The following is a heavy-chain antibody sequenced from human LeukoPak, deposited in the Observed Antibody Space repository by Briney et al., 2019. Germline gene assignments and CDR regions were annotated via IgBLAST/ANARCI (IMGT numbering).Heavy chain of an antibody. Sequence: SETLSLTCTVSGGSISTFYWNWIRQPPGKGLEWIGYIYYSGSTNYNPSLKSRVTISVDTSKNQFSLKLSSVTAADTAVYYCAGLSESEYFQHWGQGTLVTVSS. CDR2: IYYSGST. CDR3: AGLSESEYFQH. CDR1: GGSISTFY. J-gene: IGHJ1*01. D-gene: IGHD3-3*02. V-gene: IGHV4-59*01.